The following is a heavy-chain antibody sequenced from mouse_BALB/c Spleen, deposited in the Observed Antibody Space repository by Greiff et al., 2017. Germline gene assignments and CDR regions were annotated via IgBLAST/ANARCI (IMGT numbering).Heavy chain of an antibody. CDR3: ARGFYYYGSSYYYYAMDY. J-gene: IGHJ4*01. V-gene: IGHV2-6-7*01. Sequence: VQVVESGPGLVAPSQSLSITCTVSGFSLTGYGVNWVRQPPGKGLEWLGMIWGDGSTDYNSALKSRLSISKDNSKSQVFLKMNSLQTDDTARYYCARGFYYYGSSYYYYAMDYWGQGTSVTVSS. CDR1: GFSLTGYG. D-gene: IGHD1-1*01. CDR2: IWGDGST.